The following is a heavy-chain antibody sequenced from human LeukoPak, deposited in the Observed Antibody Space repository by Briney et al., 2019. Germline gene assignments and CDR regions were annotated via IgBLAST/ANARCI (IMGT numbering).Heavy chain of an antibody. D-gene: IGHD3-3*01. CDR1: GYTFTGYY. CDR3: VGELRFLEWLMKYYYYGMDV. Sequence: ASVKVSCKASGYTFTGYYMHWVRQAPGQVLEWMGWINPNSGGTNYAQKFQGRVTMTRDTSISTAYMELSRLRSDDTAVYYCVGELRFLEWLMKYYYYGMDVWGQGTTVTVSS. CDR2: INPNSGGT. V-gene: IGHV1-2*02. J-gene: IGHJ6*02.